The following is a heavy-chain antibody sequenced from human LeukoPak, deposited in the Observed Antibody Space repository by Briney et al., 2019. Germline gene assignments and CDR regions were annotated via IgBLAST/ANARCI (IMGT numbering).Heavy chain of an antibody. CDR1: GFTFSSYA. V-gene: IGHV3-23*01. CDR3: AKVFLRIAAAPFDY. Sequence: PGGSLRLSCAASGFTFSSYAMNWVRQAPGKGLEWVSAISGSGASTYYADSVKGRFTISRDNSKNTLYLQMNSLRAEDTAVYYCAKVFLRIAAAPFDYWGQGTLVTVSS. D-gene: IGHD6-13*01. CDR2: ISGSGAST. J-gene: IGHJ4*02.